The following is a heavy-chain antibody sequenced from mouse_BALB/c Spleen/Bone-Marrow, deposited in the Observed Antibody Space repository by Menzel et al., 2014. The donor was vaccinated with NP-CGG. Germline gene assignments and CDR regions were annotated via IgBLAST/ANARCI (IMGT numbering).Heavy chain of an antibody. Sequence: DVKLQESGGGLVQPGGSLKLSCAASGFDFSRYWMSWVRQAPGKGLEWIGEINPDSNTINYTPSLKDKFIISRDNAKSTLYLQMSKVRSEDTALYYCARLGYYGSFAYWGQGTLVTVSA. CDR2: INPDSNTI. J-gene: IGHJ3*01. D-gene: IGHD1-2*01. CDR1: GFDFSRYW. CDR3: ARLGYYGSFAY. V-gene: IGHV4-1*02.